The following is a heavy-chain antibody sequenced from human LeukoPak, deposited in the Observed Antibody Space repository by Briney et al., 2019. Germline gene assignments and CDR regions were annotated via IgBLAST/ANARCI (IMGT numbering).Heavy chain of an antibody. V-gene: IGHV4-4*07. Sequence: SDPLSLPCTLSGRSLSRYYWRWIRQPAGKGLEWIGRIYTSVSTNYNACLKNRVTVSVDTSKNQFSLKLSSVTAADTAVYYGARAGYYYDSSGYPVGFDPWGQGTLVTVSS. CDR2: IYTSVST. D-gene: IGHD3-22*01. CDR3: ARAGYYYDSSGYPVGFDP. CDR1: GRSLSRYY. J-gene: IGHJ5*02.